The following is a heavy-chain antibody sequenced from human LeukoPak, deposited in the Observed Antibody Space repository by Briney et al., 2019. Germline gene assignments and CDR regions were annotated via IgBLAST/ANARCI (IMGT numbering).Heavy chain of an antibody. Sequence: KPSETLSLTCTVSGGSIGSTNYYWGWIRQPPGKGLEWIANIYYSGSTYYNPSLKSRVTISVDTSKNQFSLRLNSVTAADTSIYYCARIPTNTVPSAHNGFDIWGQGTMLTVSS. J-gene: IGHJ3*02. CDR1: GGSIGSTNYY. CDR3: ARIPTNTVPSAHNGFDI. V-gene: IGHV4-39*01. CDR2: IYYSGST. D-gene: IGHD2-8*01.